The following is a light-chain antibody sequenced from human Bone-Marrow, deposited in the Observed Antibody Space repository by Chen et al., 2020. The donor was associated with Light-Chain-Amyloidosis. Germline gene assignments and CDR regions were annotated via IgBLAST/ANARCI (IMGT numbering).Light chain of an antibody. CDR2: DDS. V-gene: IGLV3-21*02. Sequence: SYVLTQPSSVSVAPGQTATLACGGNNIGSTSVPWYQQTPGQAPLLVVYDDSDRPAGIPERLSGSNSGNTATLTISRVEAGDEEYYYCQVWDRSSDRPVFGGGTKLTVL. CDR1: NIGSTS. J-gene: IGLJ3*02. CDR3: QVWDRSSDRPV.